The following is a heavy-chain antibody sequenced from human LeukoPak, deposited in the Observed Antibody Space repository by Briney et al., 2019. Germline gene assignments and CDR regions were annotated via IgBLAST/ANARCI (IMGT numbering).Heavy chain of an antibody. CDR3: ARDGDYGSGSYNPLGMDV. J-gene: IGHJ6*02. Sequence: SVKVSCKASGGTFSSYAISWVRQAPGQGLEWMGGIIPIFGTANYAQKFQGRVTITADKSTSTAYMELSSLRSEDTAVYYCARDGDYGSGSYNPLGMDVWGQGITVTVSS. CDR1: GGTFSSYA. CDR2: IIPIFGTA. D-gene: IGHD3-10*01. V-gene: IGHV1-69*06.